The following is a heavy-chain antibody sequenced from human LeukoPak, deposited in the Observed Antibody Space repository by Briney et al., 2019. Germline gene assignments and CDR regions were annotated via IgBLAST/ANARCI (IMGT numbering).Heavy chain of an antibody. Sequence: GGSLRLSCAASGSTFSSYAMSWVRQAPGKGLEWVSAISGSGGSTYYADSVKGRSTISRDNSKNTLYLQMNSLRAEDTAVYYCATPVRTQNMPARGYFDYWGQGTLVTVSS. V-gene: IGHV3-23*01. D-gene: IGHD2/OR15-2a*01. J-gene: IGHJ4*02. CDR1: GSTFSSYA. CDR3: ATPVRTQNMPARGYFDY. CDR2: ISGSGGST.